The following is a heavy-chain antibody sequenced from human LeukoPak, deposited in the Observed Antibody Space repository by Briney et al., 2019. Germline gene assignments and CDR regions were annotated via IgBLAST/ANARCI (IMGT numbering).Heavy chain of an antibody. Sequence: SETLSLTCTVSGGSISSSSYYWGWIRQPPGKGLEWIGNIYYSGSTYYNPSLKSRVTISVDTSKNQFSLKLSSVTAADTAVYYCARKYYFDYWGQGTLVTVSS. CDR3: ARKYYFDY. CDR2: IYYSGST. J-gene: IGHJ4*02. CDR1: GGSISSSSYY. V-gene: IGHV4-39*07.